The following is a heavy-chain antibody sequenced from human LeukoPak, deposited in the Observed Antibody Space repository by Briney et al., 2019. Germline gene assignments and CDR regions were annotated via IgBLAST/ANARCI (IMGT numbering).Heavy chain of an antibody. Sequence: SETLSLTCAVSGASISGSGYYWGWVRQPPGKGLEWIASIYYSGSSYYNPSLKSRVTMSVDTSKNQFSLKLSSVTAADTAVYYCARDSGTTGEVKFDPWGQGTLVTVSS. CDR1: GASISGSGYY. CDR3: ARDSGTTGEVKFDP. D-gene: IGHD3-10*01. CDR2: IYYSGSS. V-gene: IGHV4-39*07. J-gene: IGHJ5*02.